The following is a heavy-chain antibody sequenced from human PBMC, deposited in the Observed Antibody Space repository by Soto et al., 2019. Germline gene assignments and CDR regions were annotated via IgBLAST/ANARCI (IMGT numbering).Heavy chain of an antibody. CDR3: TTGEAGDYPIYYFYGMDV. CDR1: WFTFTNAP. V-gene: IGHV3-15*01. Sequence: GGVPRTSLGAPWFTFTNAPVRLGPQAPGEGGGGVGRIKSKTDGGTTDYAAPVKGRFTISRDDSKNTLYLQMNSLKTEDTAVYYCTTGEAGDYPIYYFYGMDVWGQGTTVTVSS. D-gene: IGHD4-17*01. CDR2: IKSKTDGGTT. J-gene: IGHJ6*02.